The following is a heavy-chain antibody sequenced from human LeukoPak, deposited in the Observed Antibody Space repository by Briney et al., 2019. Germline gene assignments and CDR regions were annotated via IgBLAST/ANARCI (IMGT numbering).Heavy chain of an antibody. Sequence: GRSLRLSCAASGFTFSSYAIHWVRQAPGKGLEWVAVISYDGSNKYYADSVKGRFTISRDNSKNTLYLQMNSLRAEDTAVYYCARDADTSEFFSWLDLWGQGTLVTVSS. CDR3: ARDADTSEFFSWLDL. CDR1: GFTFSSYA. V-gene: IGHV3-30-3*01. J-gene: IGHJ5*02. D-gene: IGHD3-22*01. CDR2: ISYDGSNK.